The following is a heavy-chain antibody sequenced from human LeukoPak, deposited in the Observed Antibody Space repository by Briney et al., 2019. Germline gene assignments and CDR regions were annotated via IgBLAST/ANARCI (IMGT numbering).Heavy chain of an antibody. Sequence: GGSLRLSCAVSGFTFSSYSMNWVRQAPGKGREWVSKIGNSRDTIYYADSVKDRFTISRDNAKNSLYLQMNSLTAEDTAVYYCARGSPPYYEPDYWGQGTLVTVSS. D-gene: IGHD3-3*01. CDR3: ARGSPPYYEPDY. J-gene: IGHJ4*02. CDR1: GFTFSSYS. CDR2: IGNSRDTI. V-gene: IGHV3-48*01.